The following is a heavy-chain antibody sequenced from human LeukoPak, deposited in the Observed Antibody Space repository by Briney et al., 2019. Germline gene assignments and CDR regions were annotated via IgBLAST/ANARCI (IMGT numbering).Heavy chain of an antibody. CDR3: ARDLGYCSSTSCYAGGMADY. J-gene: IGHJ4*02. V-gene: IGHV3-74*01. Sequence: TGGSLRLSCAASGFTFSSYWVHWVRQAPGKGLVWVSRINSDGSSTSYADSVKGRFTISRDNAKNTLYLQMNSLRAEDTAVYYCARDLGYCSSTSCYAGGMADYWGQGTLVTVSS. CDR2: INSDGSST. D-gene: IGHD2-2*01. CDR1: GFTFSSYW.